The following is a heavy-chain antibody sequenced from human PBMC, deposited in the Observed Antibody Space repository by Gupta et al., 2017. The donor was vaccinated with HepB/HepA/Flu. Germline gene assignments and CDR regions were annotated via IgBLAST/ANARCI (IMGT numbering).Heavy chain of an antibody. J-gene: IGHJ4*02. CDR1: GGTFSSYA. CDR3: APYYDSSGFVDY. D-gene: IGHD3-22*01. Sequence: QVQLVQSGAEVKKPVSSVKLSCKASGGTFSSYAISWVRQAPGQGLAWMGGIIPIFGTANYAQKFQGRVTITADESTSTAYMELSSLRSEDTAVYYCAPYYDSSGFVDYWGQGTLVTGSS. V-gene: IGHV1-69*01. CDR2: IIPIFGTA.